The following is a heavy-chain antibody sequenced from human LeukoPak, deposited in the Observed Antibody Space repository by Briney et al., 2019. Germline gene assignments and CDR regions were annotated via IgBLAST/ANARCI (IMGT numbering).Heavy chain of an antibody. Sequence: PSETLSLTCAVYGGSFSGYYWSWIRQPPGKGLEWIGEINHSGSTNYNPSLKSRVTISVDTSKNQFSLKLSSVTAADTAVYYCARQFLSWFDPWGQGTLVTVSS. CDR2: INHSGST. CDR1: GGSFSGYY. D-gene: IGHD1-1*01. J-gene: IGHJ5*02. CDR3: ARQFLSWFDP. V-gene: IGHV4-34*01.